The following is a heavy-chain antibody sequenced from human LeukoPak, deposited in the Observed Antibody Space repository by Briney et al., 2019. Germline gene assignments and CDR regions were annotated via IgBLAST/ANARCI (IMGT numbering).Heavy chain of an antibody. Sequence: GGSLRLSCAASRFTFSSYSMNWVRQAPGKGLEWVSFISSTSNYINYADSVKGRFTISRDNAKNSLYLQMNSLGAEDTALYYCARDHPGYSGYVQDYWGQGALITVSS. V-gene: IGHV3-21*01. D-gene: IGHD5-12*01. CDR1: RFTFSSYS. CDR3: ARDHPGYSGYVQDY. J-gene: IGHJ4*02. CDR2: ISSTSNYI.